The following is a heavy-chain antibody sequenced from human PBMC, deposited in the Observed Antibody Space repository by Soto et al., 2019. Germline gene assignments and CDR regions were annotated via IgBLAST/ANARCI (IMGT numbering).Heavy chain of an antibody. CDR1: GGSFSAYY. D-gene: IGHD3-9*01. CDR3: ARNDRAIFYGMDV. J-gene: IGHJ6*02. CDR2: IDHSGST. V-gene: IGHV4-34*01. Sequence: SETLSLTCAVYGGSFSAYYWIWIRQPPGKGLEWIGEIDHSGSTNYNPSLESRVTISVDTSKNQFSLKVSSVTAADTAVYHCARNDRAIFYGMDVWGQGTTVTVSS.